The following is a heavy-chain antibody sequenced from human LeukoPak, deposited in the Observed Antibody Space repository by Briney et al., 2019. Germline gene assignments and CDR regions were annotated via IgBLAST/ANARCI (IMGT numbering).Heavy chain of an antibody. J-gene: IGHJ4*02. CDR3: TTDPYLYARLSGY. CDR1: GFTFSNAW. Sequence: GGSLRLSCAASGFTFSNAWMSWVRQAPGKGLEWVGRIKSKTDGGTTDYAAPVKGRFTISRDDSKNTLYLQMISLKTEDTAVYYCTTDPYLYARLSGYWGQGTLVTVSS. V-gene: IGHV3-15*01. CDR2: IKSKTDGGTT. D-gene: IGHD5-12*01.